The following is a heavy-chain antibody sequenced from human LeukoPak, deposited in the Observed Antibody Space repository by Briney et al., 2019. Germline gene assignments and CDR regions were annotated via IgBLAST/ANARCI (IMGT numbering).Heavy chain of an antibody. CDR2: INRSGST. V-gene: IGHV4-34*01. Sequence: SETLSLTCAVYGGSFSGYYWSWIRQPPGKGLEWIGEINRSGSTNYNPSLKSRVTISVDTSKNQFSLKLSSVTAADTAVYYCARNVDTPAYYFDYWGQGTLVTVSS. D-gene: IGHD5-18*01. J-gene: IGHJ4*02. CDR3: ARNVDTPAYYFDY. CDR1: GGSFSGYY.